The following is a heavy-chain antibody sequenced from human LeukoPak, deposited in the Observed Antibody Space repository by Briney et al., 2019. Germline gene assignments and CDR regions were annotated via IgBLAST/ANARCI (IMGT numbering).Heavy chain of an antibody. J-gene: IGHJ4*02. D-gene: IGHD3-10*01. Sequence: PGGSLRLSCAASGFTFSSYAMSWVRQAPGKGLEWVANINQDGTEKYYVDSVKGRSTISRDYAKNSLYLQMNSLRVEDTAVYYCAKVAKYYYGPETYYFFEQWGQGTPVTASS. CDR3: AKVAKYYYGPETYYFFEQ. V-gene: IGHV3-7*01. CDR1: GFTFSSYA. CDR2: INQDGTEK.